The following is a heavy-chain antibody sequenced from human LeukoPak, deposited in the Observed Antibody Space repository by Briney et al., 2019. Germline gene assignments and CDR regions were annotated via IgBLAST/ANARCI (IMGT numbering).Heavy chain of an antibody. Sequence: PGGSLRLSCAASGLTFTNAWMTWVRKAPGKGLEWVGRIKSKADGGTADYAAPVKGRFTISRDDSKKMMYLQMNSLKTEDTAVYYCATDHGSTSCYCGAFDLWGQGTRVIVSS. CDR3: ATDHGSTSCYCGAFDL. D-gene: IGHD2-2*01. CDR1: GLTFTNAW. J-gene: IGHJ3*01. V-gene: IGHV3-15*01. CDR2: IKSKADGGTA.